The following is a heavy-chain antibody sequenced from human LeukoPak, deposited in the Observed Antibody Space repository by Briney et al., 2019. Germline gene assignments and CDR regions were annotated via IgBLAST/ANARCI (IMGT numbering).Heavy chain of an antibody. CDR3: ARTHLAAAGTSYYYYYMDV. CDR2: ISAYNGNT. CDR1: GYTFTSYG. D-gene: IGHD6-13*01. J-gene: IGHJ6*03. V-gene: IGHV1-18*01. Sequence: ASVKVSCKASGYTFTSYGISWVRQAPGQGLEWMGWISAYNGNTNYAQKLQGRVTMTTDTSTSTAYMELSSLRSEDTAVYYCARTHLAAAGTSYYYYYMDVWGKGTTVTISS.